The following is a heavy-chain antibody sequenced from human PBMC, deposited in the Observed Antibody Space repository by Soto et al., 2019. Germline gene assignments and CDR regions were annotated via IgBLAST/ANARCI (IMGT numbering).Heavy chain of an antibody. J-gene: IGHJ5*02. CDR1: GFTFGDYA. Sequence: EVQLVESGGGLVKPGRSLRLSCTASGFTFGDYAMSWFRQAPGKGLEWVGFIRSKAYGGTTEYAASVKGRFTISRDDSKSIAYLQMNSLKTEDTAVYYCTRGSYSGYRSFPIRFDPWGQGTLVTVSS. CDR3: TRGSYSGYRSFPIRFDP. V-gene: IGHV3-49*05. CDR2: IRSKAYGGTT. D-gene: IGHD5-12*01.